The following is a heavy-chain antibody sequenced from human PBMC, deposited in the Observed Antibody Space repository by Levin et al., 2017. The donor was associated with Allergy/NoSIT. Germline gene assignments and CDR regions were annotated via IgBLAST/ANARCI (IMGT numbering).Heavy chain of an antibody. CDR2: IIPIFGTA. Sequence: SVKVSCKASGGTFSSYAISWVRQAPGQGLEWMGGIIPIFGTANYAQKFQGRVTITADESTSTAYMELSSLRSEDTAVYYCARDRSGPNWFDPWGQGTLVTVSS. J-gene: IGHJ5*02. D-gene: IGHD6-19*01. V-gene: IGHV1-69*13. CDR1: GGTFSSYA. CDR3: ARDRSGPNWFDP.